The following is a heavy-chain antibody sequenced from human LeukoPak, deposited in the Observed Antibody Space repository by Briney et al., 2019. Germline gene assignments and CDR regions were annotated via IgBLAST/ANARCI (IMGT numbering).Heavy chain of an antibody. Sequence: ASVKVSCMASGYTFTSYYMHWVRQAPGQGLEWMGIINPSGGSTGYAQKFQGRVTMTRDMSTSTVYMELSSLRSEDTAVYYCARGWDYQLLYDYWGQGTLVTVSS. D-gene: IGHD2-2*02. CDR2: INPSGGST. V-gene: IGHV1-46*01. CDR1: GYTFTSYY. J-gene: IGHJ4*02. CDR3: ARGWDYQLLYDY.